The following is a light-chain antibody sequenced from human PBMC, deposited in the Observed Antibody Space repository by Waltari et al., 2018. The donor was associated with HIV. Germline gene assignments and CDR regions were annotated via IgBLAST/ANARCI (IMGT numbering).Light chain of an antibody. CDR1: SSDVAGYNY. CDR2: QVS. CDR3: SSYRSSNTLL. V-gene: IGLV2-14*01. J-gene: IGLJ2*01. Sequence: QSDLTQPASVSGSPGPSTTLSCTGTSSDVAGYNYVAWYQQHTGKPPTLMIFQVSNRPSGVSNRFSGSKSGNTASLTISGLQAEDEADYYCSSYRSSNTLLFGGGTKLTVL.